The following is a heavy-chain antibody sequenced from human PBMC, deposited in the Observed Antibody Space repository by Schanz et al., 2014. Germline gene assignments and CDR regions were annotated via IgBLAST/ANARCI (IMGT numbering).Heavy chain of an antibody. CDR3: ARDYEFHLSPPRHDAFDV. D-gene: IGHD3-16*01. V-gene: IGHV3-21*06. Sequence: EVQLVESGGGLVKPGESLRLSCAASGFIFSAYTMNWVRQAPGKGLEWVSYISGSSSTKYYADSVKGRFTISRDNGKNSLYRQITTRRAEDTAFYFCARDYEFHLSPPRHDAFDVWGQGTVVTVSS. CDR2: ISGSSSTK. CDR1: GFIFSAYT. J-gene: IGHJ3*01.